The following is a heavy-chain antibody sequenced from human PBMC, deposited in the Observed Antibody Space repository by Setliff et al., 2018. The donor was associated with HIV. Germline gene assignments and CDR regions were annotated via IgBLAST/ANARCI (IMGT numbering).Heavy chain of an antibody. J-gene: IGHJ6*03. Sequence: GGSLRLSCTASGFTFNIYSMNWVRQAPGKGLEWVSYISRSSGTIYYAESVKGRFTISRDNAKNSLYLQMNSLRAEDTAVYYCAGVWEGWFHYYYYYYMDVWGKGTTVTVSS. CDR3: AGVWEGWFHYYYYYYMDV. D-gene: IGHD6-19*01. CDR1: GFTFNIYS. CDR2: ISRSSGTI. V-gene: IGHV3-48*01.